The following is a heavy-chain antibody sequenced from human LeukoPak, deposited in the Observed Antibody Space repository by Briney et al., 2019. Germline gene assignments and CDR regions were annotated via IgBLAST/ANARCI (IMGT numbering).Heavy chain of an antibody. D-gene: IGHD1-26*01. CDR1: GFTFSSYG. Sequence: GGSLRLSCAASGFTFSSYGMPWVRQAPGKGLEWVAVISYDGSNKYYADSVKGRFTISRDNSKNTLYLQMNSLRAEDTAVYYCAKDRGVGADFDYWGQGTLVTVSS. CDR3: AKDRGVGADFDY. CDR2: ISYDGSNK. V-gene: IGHV3-30*18. J-gene: IGHJ4*02.